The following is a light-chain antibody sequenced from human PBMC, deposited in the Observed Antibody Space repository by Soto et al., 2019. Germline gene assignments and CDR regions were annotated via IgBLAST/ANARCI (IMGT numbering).Light chain of an antibody. J-gene: IGKJ1*01. Sequence: MTQSPLSLPVTPGEPASISFSSIXSLPHSNGYNYLDWYQQKPGKAPNLLIYAAYNLQSGLPSRFSGSGSGTDFTLTISSLQPEDFATYYCQQSYSTPRTFGQGTKVDI. CDR3: QQSYSTPRT. V-gene: IGKV1-39*01. CDR1: XSLPHSNGYNY. CDR2: AAY.